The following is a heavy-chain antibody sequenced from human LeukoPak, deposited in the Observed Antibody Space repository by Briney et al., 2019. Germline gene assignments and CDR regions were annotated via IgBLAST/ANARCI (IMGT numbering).Heavy chain of an antibody. J-gene: IGHJ4*02. CDR1: GFTFSNYW. CDR3: ARDRALYDSRRGYYYTEDDY. D-gene: IGHD3-22*01. CDR2: INQDGSEE. V-gene: IGHV3-7*01. Sequence: PGGSLRLSCAASGFTFSNYWMSWVRQAPGKGPEWVANINQDGSEEYSVDSVKGRFTISRDNAKSSVFLQMNSLRVDDTAVYYCARDRALYDSRRGYYYTEDDYWGQGTLVTVSS.